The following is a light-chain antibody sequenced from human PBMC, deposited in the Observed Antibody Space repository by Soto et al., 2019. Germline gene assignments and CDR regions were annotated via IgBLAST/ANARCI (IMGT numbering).Light chain of an antibody. V-gene: IGKV1-5*01. Sequence: DIQMTQSPSTLSASVGDRVTITCRASQSISSWLAWYQRKTGKAPKLLIYDASTLESGVPSRFRGSRSGTEFTLTISSLQPDDFETYYCQQYNSYSWTFGQGTKVDIK. CDR2: DAS. CDR1: QSISSW. J-gene: IGKJ1*01. CDR3: QQYNSYSWT.